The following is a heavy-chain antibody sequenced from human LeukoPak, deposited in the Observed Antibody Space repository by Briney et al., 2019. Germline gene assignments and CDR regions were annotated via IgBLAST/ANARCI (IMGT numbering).Heavy chain of an antibody. V-gene: IGHV1-18*01. Sequence: ASVKVSCKXSGYTFTSDGISWVRQAPRQGLEWMGRISAYNGNANYAQKLQGRVTMTTDTSTSTAYVELRSLRSDDTAVYYCARVYYYDSSGHNWFDPWGQGTLVTVSS. CDR2: ISAYNGNA. CDR1: GYTFTSDG. D-gene: IGHD3-22*01. CDR3: ARVYYYDSSGHNWFDP. J-gene: IGHJ5*02.